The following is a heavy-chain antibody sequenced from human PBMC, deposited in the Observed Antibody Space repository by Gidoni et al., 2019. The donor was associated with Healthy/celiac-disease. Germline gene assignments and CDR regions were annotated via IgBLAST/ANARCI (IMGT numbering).Heavy chain of an antibody. CDR1: GFTFSSYA. D-gene: IGHD3-10*01. Sequence: EVQLLESGGGLVQPGGSLRLSCAASGFTFSSYAMSWVRPAPGKGLEWVSAISGSGGSTFYADSVKGRFTISRDNSKNTLYLQMNSLRAEDTAVYYCAKASNVLLWFGELLPHFYYYGMDVWGQGTTVTVSS. J-gene: IGHJ6*02. CDR2: ISGSGGST. CDR3: AKASNVLLWFGELLPHFYYYGMDV. V-gene: IGHV3-23*01.